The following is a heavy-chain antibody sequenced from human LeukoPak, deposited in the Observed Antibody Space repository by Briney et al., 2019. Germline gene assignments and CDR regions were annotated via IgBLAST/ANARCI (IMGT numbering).Heavy chain of an antibody. CDR1: GFTFSGYW. V-gene: IGHV3-74*01. D-gene: IGHD3-3*01. Sequence: GGSLRLSCVTSGFTFSGYWMHWVRQGPEKGLELVTRIDNDGHGIIYADSVKGRFTTSRDNVKNTLYLQMNSLRVEDTAVYYCAAGGGWDPSFGVVTHIDTWGKGTTVVVS. CDR3: AAGGGWDPSFGVVTHIDT. J-gene: IGHJ6*03. CDR2: IDNDGHGI.